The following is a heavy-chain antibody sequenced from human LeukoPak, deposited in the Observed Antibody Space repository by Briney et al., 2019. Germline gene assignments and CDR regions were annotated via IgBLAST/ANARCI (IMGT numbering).Heavy chain of an antibody. V-gene: IGHV4-59*08. CDR3: ARQSYYGSGSLDY. CDR1: GGSISGYY. CDR2: IYSSVAT. J-gene: IGHJ4*02. D-gene: IGHD3-10*01. Sequence: SETLSLTCTVSGGSISGYYWSCIRQPPGQALQWIGYIYSSVATISNPSLKSRVTISVDTSKNQFSLKLSSVTAADTAVYYCARQSYYGSGSLDYWGQGTLVTVSS.